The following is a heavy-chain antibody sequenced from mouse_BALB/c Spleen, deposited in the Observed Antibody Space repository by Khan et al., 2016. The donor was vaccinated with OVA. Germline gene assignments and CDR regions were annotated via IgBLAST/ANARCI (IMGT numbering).Heavy chain of an antibody. V-gene: IGHV1-9*01. J-gene: IGHJ4*01. CDR3: ASGAGPTYGMDY. CDR2: MLPGRDST. Sequence: VQLQESGAELMKPGASVKISCKASGYTFSNYWIEWVRQRPGHGLEGIGEMLPGRDSTNYNEKLKGKDTFTADTSANTAYMQLSSLTSEDSAGYFCASGAGPTYGMDYWGLVISVTVSS. D-gene: IGHD4-1*01. CDR1: GYTFSNYW.